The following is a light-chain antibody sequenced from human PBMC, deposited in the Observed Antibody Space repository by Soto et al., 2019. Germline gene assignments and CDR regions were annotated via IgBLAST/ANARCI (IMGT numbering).Light chain of an antibody. J-gene: IGKJ2*01. V-gene: IGKV3-20*01. CDR3: QQYDSSPRT. CDR2: GVL. CDR1: QSIRSNY. Sequence: IVLTQSPGTVSLSPGESATLSCRASQSIRSNYVAWYQQKPGQAPGLLIYGVLNRATGIPDRFSGSGSGTDFTLTISRLEPEDSAVYHCQQYDSSPRTFGQGTKLEIK.